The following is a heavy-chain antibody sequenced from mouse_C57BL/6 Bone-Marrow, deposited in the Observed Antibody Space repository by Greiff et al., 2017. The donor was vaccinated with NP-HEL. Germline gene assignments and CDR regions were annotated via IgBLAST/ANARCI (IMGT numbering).Heavy chain of an antibody. CDR1: GYTFTDYY. D-gene: IGHD1-1*01. V-gene: IGHV1-18*01. CDR2: INPNNGGT. CDR3: ARPLLLRYFDV. J-gene: IGHJ1*03. Sequence: EVKLVESGPELVKPGASVKIPCKASGYTFTDYYMDWVKQSHGKSLEWIGDINPNNGGTIYNQKFKGKATLTVDKSSSTAYMELRSLTSEDTAVYYCARPLLLRYFDVWGTGTTVTVSS.